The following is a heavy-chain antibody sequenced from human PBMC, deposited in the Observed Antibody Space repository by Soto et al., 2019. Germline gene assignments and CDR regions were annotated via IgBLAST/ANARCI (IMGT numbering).Heavy chain of an antibody. V-gene: IGHV4-34*01. CDR3: ARGLILWFGELSRRGGYYYYMDV. Sequence: SETLSLTCAVSGGSFSGYQWSWIRQTPWKGLEWIGEINDSGNINYNPSLKSRVTILVDTAKKQISLKLSSVTAADTAVYYCARGLILWFGELSRRGGYYYYMDVWAKGTTVTVSS. J-gene: IGHJ6*03. CDR1: GGSFSGYQ. D-gene: IGHD3-10*01. CDR2: INDSGNI.